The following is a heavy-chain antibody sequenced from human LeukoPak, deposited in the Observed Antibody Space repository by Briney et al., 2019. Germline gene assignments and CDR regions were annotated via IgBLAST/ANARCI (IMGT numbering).Heavy chain of an antibody. CDR2: ISSSSSTI. D-gene: IGHD5-12*01. CDR1: GFIFSSYS. CDR3: ARGRGYIAYNDY. Sequence: GGSLRLSCAASGFIFSSYSMNWVRQAPGKGLEWVSYISSSSSTIHYADSVKGRFTISRGNAKNSLYLQMDSLRDEDTAVYYCARGRGYIAYNDYWGQGTLVTVSS. J-gene: IGHJ4*02. V-gene: IGHV3-48*02.